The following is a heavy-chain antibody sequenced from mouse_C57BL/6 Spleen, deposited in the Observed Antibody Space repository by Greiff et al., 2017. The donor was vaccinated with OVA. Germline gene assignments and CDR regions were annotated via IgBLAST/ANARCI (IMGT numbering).Heavy chain of an antibody. V-gene: IGHV5-17*01. D-gene: IGHD2-4*01. CDR1: GFTFSDYG. Sequence: EVHLVESGGGLVKPGGSLKLSCAASGFTFSDYGMHWVRQAPEKGLEWVAYISSGSSTIYYADTVKGRFTISRDNAKNTLFLQMTSLRSEDTAMYYCARPYDYGGAWFAYWGQGTLVTVSA. CDR3: ARPYDYGGAWFAY. J-gene: IGHJ3*01. CDR2: ISSGSSTI.